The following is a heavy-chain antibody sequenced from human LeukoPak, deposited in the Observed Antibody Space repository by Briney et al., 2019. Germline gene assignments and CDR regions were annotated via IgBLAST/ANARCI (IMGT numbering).Heavy chain of an antibody. CDR3: AKGDPVSGVY. D-gene: IGHD3-16*01. CDR1: GFAFSTYW. V-gene: IGHV3-7*01. CDR2: INQDGSGT. J-gene: IGHJ4*02. Sequence: RGSLRLSCAASGFAFSTYWMTWVRQAPGKGLEWVANINQDGSGTYYVDSVAGRFTISRDNAKSSLYLQVNSLRAEDSAVYYCAKGDPVSGVYWGRGTLVTVSS.